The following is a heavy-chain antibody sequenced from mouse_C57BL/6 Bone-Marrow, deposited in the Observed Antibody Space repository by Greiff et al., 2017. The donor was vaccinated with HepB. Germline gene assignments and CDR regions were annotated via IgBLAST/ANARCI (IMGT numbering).Heavy chain of an antibody. V-gene: IGHV5-9-1*02. CDR2: ISSGGDYI. J-gene: IGHJ3*01. D-gene: IGHD1-1*01. Sequence: EVKLVESGEGLVKPGGSLKLSCAASGFTFSSYAMSWVRQTPEKRLEWVAYISSGGDYIYYADKVKGRFTISRDNARNTLYLQMSSLKSEDTAMYYCTREATVPPWFAYWGQGTLVTVSA. CDR3: TREATVPPWFAY. CDR1: GFTFSSYA.